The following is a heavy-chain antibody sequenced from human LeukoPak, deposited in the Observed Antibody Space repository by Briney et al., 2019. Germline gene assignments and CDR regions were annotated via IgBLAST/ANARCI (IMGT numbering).Heavy chain of an antibody. CDR2: INSDGSWT. V-gene: IGHV3-74*01. J-gene: IGHJ4*02. Sequence: QSGGSLRLSCAASGHYLMHWVRQVPGKGLVWVSHINSDGSWTSYADSVKGRFTLSKDNAKNTVYLQMNSLRAEDTAVYYCVSFYETYWGRGTLVTVSS. CDR1: GHYL. D-gene: IGHD2/OR15-2a*01. CDR3: VSFYETY.